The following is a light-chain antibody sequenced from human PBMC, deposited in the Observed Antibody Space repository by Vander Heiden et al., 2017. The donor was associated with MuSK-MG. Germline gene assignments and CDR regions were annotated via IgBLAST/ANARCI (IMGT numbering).Light chain of an antibody. CDR3: QQDYSTPWT. Sequence: DIVMTQSPDSLAVSLGERATINCKSSQSVLYSSNNKNYLGWYQQKAGQPPNLLISWASTRESGVPDRFSGSGSGTDFTLTISSLQAEDVAVYYCQQDYSTPWTFGQGTKVEIK. CDR2: WAS. J-gene: IGKJ1*01. V-gene: IGKV4-1*01. CDR1: QSVLYSSNNKNY.